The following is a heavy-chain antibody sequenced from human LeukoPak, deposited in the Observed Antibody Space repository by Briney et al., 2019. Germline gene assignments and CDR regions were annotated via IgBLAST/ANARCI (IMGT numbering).Heavy chain of an antibody. D-gene: IGHD3-3*01. J-gene: IGHJ4*02. V-gene: IGHV3-48*01. CDR3: ARGPFWATYYDFWSGYLDFDY. CDR2: SSSSSSTI. CDR1: RFTFSSYS. Sequence: PGGSLRLSCAASRFTFSSYSMNWVRQAPGKGLEWVSYSSSSSSTIYYADSVKGRFTISRDNAKNSLYLQMNSLRAEDTAVYYCARGPFWATYYDFWSGYLDFDYWGQGTLVTVSS.